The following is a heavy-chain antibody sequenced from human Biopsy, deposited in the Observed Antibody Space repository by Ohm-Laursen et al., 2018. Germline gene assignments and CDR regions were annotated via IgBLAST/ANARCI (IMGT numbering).Heavy chain of an antibody. CDR3: AKDKGTFNFYYYGMDV. J-gene: IGHJ6*02. D-gene: IGHD2/OR15-2a*01. Sequence: RSLRLSCAASGFTFSNSGMHWVRQAPGKGLEWVAAISYGGSKTDYGDSVKGRLNISRDNSKNTLDLQMSSLRVEDTAVYFCAKDKGTFNFYYYGMDVWGQGTTVTVSS. CDR1: GFTFSNSG. V-gene: IGHV3-30*18. CDR2: ISYGGSKT.